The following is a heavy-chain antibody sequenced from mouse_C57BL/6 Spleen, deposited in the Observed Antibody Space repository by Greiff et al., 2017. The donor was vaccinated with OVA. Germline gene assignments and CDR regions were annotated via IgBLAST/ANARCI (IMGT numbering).Heavy chain of an antibody. J-gene: IGHJ1*03. CDR1: GYAFTSYW. CDR2: IYPGDGDT. D-gene: IGHD2-5*01. V-gene: IGHV1-80*01. CDR3: ARRHYINYGGYFDD. Sequence: VQLQESGAELVKPGASVKISCKASGYAFTSYWVNWVKQRPGKGLEWIGQIYPGDGDTNYNGKFKGKATLTADKSSSTAYMQLSSLTSEESEVYCCARRHYINYGGYFDDWGTGTTVTVSS.